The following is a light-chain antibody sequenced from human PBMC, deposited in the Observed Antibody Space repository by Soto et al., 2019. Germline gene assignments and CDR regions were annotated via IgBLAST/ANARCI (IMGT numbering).Light chain of an antibody. CDR1: SSDVGGYNY. Sequence: QSALTQPPSASGSPGQSVTISCTGTSSDVGGYNYVSWYQQHPGKAPKLMIYEVSKRPSGVPDRFSGSKSGNTASLTVSGLQAEDEADYYGSSYAGSTVVFGGGTKVTVL. CDR3: SSYAGSTVV. V-gene: IGLV2-8*01. J-gene: IGLJ2*01. CDR2: EVS.